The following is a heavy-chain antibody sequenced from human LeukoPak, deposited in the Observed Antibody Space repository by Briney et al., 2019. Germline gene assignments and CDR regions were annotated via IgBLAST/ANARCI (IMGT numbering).Heavy chain of an antibody. CDR1: GFTFSSYA. J-gene: IGHJ4*02. V-gene: IGHV3-23*01. Sequence: PGGSLRLSSAASGFTFSSYAMSWVRQAPGKGLEWVSAISGSGGSTYYADSVKGRFTISRDNSKNTLYLQMNSLRAEDTAVYYCAKAADLWLLRNYFDYWGQGTLVTVSS. CDR2: ISGSGGST. CDR3: AKAADLWLLRNYFDY. D-gene: IGHD3-22*01.